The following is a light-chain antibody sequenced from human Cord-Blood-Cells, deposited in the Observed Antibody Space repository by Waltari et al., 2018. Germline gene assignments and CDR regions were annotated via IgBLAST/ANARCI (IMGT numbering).Light chain of an antibody. CDR3: AAWDDSLSGYVV. J-gene: IGLJ2*01. CDR1: SSNIGSNY. V-gene: IGLV1-47*01. Sequence: QSVLTHPPSASGTPGQRVTISCSGSSSNIGSNYVYWYQQLPGSAPKLLIYRNKQRPSGVPDRFSGSKSGTSASLAISGLRSEDEADYYCAAWDDSLSGYVVFGGGTKLTVL. CDR2: RNK.